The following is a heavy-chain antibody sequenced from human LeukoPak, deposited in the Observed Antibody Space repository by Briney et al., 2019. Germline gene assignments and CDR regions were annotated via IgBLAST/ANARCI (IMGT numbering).Heavy chain of an antibody. CDR2: FTGGSGGA. J-gene: IGHJ6*03. D-gene: IGHD6-19*01. CDR3: ARGHNSGSYYYMDV. CDR1: GFAFSSNG. V-gene: IGHV3-23*01. Sequence: GGSLRLSCVASGFAFSSNGMHWVRQAPGKGPEWVSGFTGGSGGAYYADSVKGRFTISRDNSMNTLSLQMNSLRAEDTAIYYCARGHNSGSYYYMDVWGKGTTVTVSS.